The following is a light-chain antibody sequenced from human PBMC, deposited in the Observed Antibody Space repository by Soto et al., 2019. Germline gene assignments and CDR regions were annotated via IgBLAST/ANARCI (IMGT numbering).Light chain of an antibody. CDR3: QQYDNLLWT. J-gene: IGKJ1*01. Sequence: DIQMTQSPSSLSASVGDRVTITCRASQDISNYLNWYQQKPGKAPNLLIYHASNLQTGVPSRFSGSGSGTDFTFTISSLQPEDIATYYCQQYDNLLWTFGQGTKVEIK. V-gene: IGKV1-33*01. CDR1: QDISNY. CDR2: HAS.